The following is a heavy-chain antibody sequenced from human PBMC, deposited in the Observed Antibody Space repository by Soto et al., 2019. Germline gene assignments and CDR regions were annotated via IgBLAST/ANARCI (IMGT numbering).Heavy chain of an antibody. CDR1: GYSFTSHY. CDR3: ARGGTPIDY. V-gene: IGHV1-46*01. Sequence: ALVKVACKAIGYSFTSHYMHWVRQDPGHPGGVNIAYAQKFKGRVTMTKDTSTSTVYMELNSLTSDDTAVYYCARGGTPIDYWGQGTLVTVSS. J-gene: IGHJ4*02. D-gene: IGHD3-16*01. CDR2: PGGVNI.